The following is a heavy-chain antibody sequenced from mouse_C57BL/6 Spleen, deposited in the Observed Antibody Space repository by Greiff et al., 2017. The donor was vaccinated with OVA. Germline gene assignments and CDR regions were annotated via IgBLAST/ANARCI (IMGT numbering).Heavy chain of an antibody. J-gene: IGHJ4*01. V-gene: IGHV1-15*01. Sequence: QVQLQQSGAELVRPGASVTLSCKASGYTFTDYEMHWVKQTPVHGLEWIGAIDPETGGTAYNQKFKGKAILTADKSSSTAYMELRSLTSEDSAVYYCTKRRPPDHYYAMDYWGQGTSVTVSS. CDR3: TKRRPPDHYYAMDY. CDR1: GYTFTDYE. CDR2: IDPETGGT.